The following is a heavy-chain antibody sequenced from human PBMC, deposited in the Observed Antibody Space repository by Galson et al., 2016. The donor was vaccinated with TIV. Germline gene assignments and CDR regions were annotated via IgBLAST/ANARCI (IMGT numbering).Heavy chain of an antibody. D-gene: IGHD2-2*01. V-gene: IGHV3-30*07. Sequence: SLRLSCAASGFIFSNYAMHWVRQAPGRGPEWLALISFDGAKEFWTDSVRGRFTISRDNSKNLLYLQMNNLKVEDTAIYYCARDPSVVPRAAVGAYNWFDPWGQGTLVTVSS. J-gene: IGHJ5*02. CDR1: GFIFSNYA. CDR3: ARDPSVVPRAAVGAYNWFDP. CDR2: ISFDGAKE.